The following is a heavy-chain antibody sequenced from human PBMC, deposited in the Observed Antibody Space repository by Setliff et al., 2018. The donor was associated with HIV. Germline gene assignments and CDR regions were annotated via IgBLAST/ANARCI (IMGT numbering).Heavy chain of an antibody. D-gene: IGHD1-20*01. CDR3: ARIIGSDISGAQYYFDH. CDR1: GGSISVSSHY. J-gene: IGHJ4*02. V-gene: IGHV4-39*07. Sequence: KASETLSLTCTVSGGSISVSSHYWGWIRRPPGKGLEWIGSIYYSGSTSYNPSLKSRLTISVDTSKNQFSLKLDSVTAADTAVYYCARIIGSDISGAQYYFDHWGQGSLVTVS. CDR2: IYYSGST.